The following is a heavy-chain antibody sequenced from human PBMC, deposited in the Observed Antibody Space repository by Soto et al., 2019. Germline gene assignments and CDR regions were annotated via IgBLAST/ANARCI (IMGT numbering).Heavy chain of an antibody. CDR1: GGSISSGGYS. D-gene: IGHD3-22*01. CDR3: ARGSYYYDSSGYYHY. Sequence: PSETLSLTCAVSGGSISSGGYSWSWIRQPPGKGLECIGYIYYSGSTYYNPSLKSRVTISVDTSKNQFSLKLSSVTAADTAVYYCARGSYYYDSSGYYHYWGRGTLVTVSS. V-gene: IGHV4-30-2*05. J-gene: IGHJ4*02. CDR2: IYYSGST.